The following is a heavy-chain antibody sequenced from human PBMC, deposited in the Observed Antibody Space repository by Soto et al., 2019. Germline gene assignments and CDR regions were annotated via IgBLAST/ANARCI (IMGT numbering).Heavy chain of an antibody. D-gene: IGHD4-17*01. CDR2: IYHSGST. Sequence: QLQLQESGSGLVKPSQTLSLTCAVSGGSISSGGYSWSWIRQPPGKGLEWIGYIYHSGSTYYNPSLKSRVTISVDRSKNQSSLKLSAVTAADTAVYYCDSGLVTTLHYWGQGTLVTVSS. J-gene: IGHJ4*02. CDR1: GGSISSGGYS. V-gene: IGHV4-30-2*01. CDR3: DSGLVTTLHY.